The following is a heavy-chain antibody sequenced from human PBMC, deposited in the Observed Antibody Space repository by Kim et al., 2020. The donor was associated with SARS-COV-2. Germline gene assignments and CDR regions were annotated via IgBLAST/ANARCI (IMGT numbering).Heavy chain of an antibody. CDR2: T. J-gene: IGHJ4*02. V-gene: IGHV4-30-2*01. Sequence: TYSNPSLKGRATISVDRSKNQFSLTLTSVPAADTAVYYCTRGPYSDYFDYWGQGTLVTVSS. D-gene: IGHD4-4*01. CDR3: TRGPYSDYFDY.